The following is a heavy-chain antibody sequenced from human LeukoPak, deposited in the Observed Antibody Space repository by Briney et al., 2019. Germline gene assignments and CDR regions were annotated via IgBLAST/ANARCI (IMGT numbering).Heavy chain of an antibody. D-gene: IGHD4-17*01. CDR2: ISYDGNNK. Sequence: TGGSLRLSCVASGFTFSSYGMHWVRQAPGKGLEWVAVISYDGNNKYHADSVKGRFTISRDNSKNTLYLQMNSLRADDTAVYYCANLYGDYPDYWGQGTLVTVSS. CDR3: ANLYGDYPDY. V-gene: IGHV3-30*18. J-gene: IGHJ4*02. CDR1: GFTFSSYG.